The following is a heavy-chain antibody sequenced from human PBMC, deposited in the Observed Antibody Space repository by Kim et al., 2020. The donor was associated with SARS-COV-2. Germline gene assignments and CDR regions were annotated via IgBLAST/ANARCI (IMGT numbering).Heavy chain of an antibody. Sequence: GGSLRLSCAASEFTFSSYAMRWVRQAPGKRLEWVAAISGSGDITYYADSVEGRRTIYRDKSKNTVYLQMNSLRAEDTAVYYCATVCRYGSGAIVCLLRWGQRHLVPASS. CDR1: EFTFSSYA. J-gene: IGHJ4*02. CDR2: ISGSGDIT. CDR3: ATVCRYGSGAIVCLLR. D-gene: IGHD2-15*01. V-gene: IGHV3-23*01.